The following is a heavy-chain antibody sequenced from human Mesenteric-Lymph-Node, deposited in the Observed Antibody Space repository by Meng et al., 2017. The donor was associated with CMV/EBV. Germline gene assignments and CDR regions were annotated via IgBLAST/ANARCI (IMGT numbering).Heavy chain of an antibody. CDR3: ARGLPGTTPPYYYYYGMDV. Sequence: ESLKISCAASGFTFDDYGMSWVRQAPGKGLEWVSGINWNGGSTGYADSVKGRFTISRDNAKNSLYLQMNSLRAEDTALYYCARGLPGTTPPYYYYYGMDVWGQGTTVTVSS. CDR1: GFTFDDYG. V-gene: IGHV3-20*04. J-gene: IGHJ6*02. D-gene: IGHD1-7*01. CDR2: INWNGGST.